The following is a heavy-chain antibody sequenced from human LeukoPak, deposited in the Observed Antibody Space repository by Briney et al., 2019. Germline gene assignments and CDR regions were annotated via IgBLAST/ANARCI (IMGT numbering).Heavy chain of an antibody. CDR1: GFSFSSYW. CDR3: ARVMPDSPNYFDY. V-gene: IGHV3-53*01. Sequence: GGSLRLSCAASGFSFSSYWMSWVRQAPGKGLEWVSVIYSGGSTYYADSVKGRFTISRDNSKNTLYLQMNSLRAEDTAVYYCARVMPDSPNYFDYWGQGTLVTVSS. J-gene: IGHJ4*02. CDR2: IYSGGST. D-gene: IGHD2-21*01.